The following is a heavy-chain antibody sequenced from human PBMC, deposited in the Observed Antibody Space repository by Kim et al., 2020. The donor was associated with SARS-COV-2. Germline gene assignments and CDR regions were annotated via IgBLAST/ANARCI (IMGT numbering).Heavy chain of an antibody. CDR1: GFTFSSYS. Sequence: GGSLRLSCAASGFTFSSYSMNWVRQAPGKGLEWVSSISSSSSYIYYADSVKGRFTISRDNAKNSLYLQMNSLRAEDTAVYYCARDREYYDILTGYYKRYYFDYWGQGTLVTVSS. CDR2: ISSSSSYI. V-gene: IGHV3-21*01. D-gene: IGHD3-9*01. J-gene: IGHJ4*02. CDR3: ARDREYYDILTGYYKRYYFDY.